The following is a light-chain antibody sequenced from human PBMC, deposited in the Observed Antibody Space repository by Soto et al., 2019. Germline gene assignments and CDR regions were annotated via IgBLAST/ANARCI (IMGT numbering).Light chain of an antibody. Sequence: QSVLTQPSSVSASPGQSISISCTGTNDDIGAYDYVSWYQQHPGKAPKLILYVVSNRPSGVSTRFSGSKSGNTASLTISGVQADDEADYYCSSYRSSDTLEVFGTGTKVTV. CDR1: NDDIGAYDY. V-gene: IGLV2-14*01. CDR3: SSYRSSDTLEV. J-gene: IGLJ1*01. CDR2: VVS.